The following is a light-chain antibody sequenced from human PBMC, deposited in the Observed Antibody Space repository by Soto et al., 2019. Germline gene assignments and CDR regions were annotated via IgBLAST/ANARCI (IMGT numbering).Light chain of an antibody. CDR2: GNN. CDR3: QSYDSSLSGWV. J-gene: IGLJ3*02. CDR1: NSNIGAGYD. Sequence: QSVLTQPPSVSGAPGQRVTISCTGSNSNIGAGYDVHWYQQLPGTAPKLLIYGNNNRPSGVPDRFSGSKSGTSASLAITGLQAEAEADYYCQSYDSSLSGWVFGGGTKVTVL. V-gene: IGLV1-40*01.